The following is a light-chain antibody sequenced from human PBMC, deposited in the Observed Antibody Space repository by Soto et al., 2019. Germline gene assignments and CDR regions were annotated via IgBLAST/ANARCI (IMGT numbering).Light chain of an antibody. Sequence: QSALTQPPSASGTPGQSLTISCAGSSSNIGSHYVYWYQHLPGTAPKLLIFRDGQRPSGVPDRFFGSKSGTSASLAISGLRSEDEAHYYCAVWDASLNGWVFGGGTKLTVL. J-gene: IGLJ3*02. CDR2: RDG. CDR3: AVWDASLNGWV. V-gene: IGLV1-47*01. CDR1: SSNIGSHY.